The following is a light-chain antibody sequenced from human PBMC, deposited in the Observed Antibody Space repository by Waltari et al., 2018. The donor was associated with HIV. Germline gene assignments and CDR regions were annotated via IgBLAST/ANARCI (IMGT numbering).Light chain of an antibody. V-gene: IGLV1-47*01. CDR3: AAWADSLSAVV. CDR2: MNN. J-gene: IGLJ2*01. CDR1: SSNIGSYY. Sequence: QSVLTQPPSASGTPGQRVTISCSGSSSNIGSYYVYWYQQLPGTDPICLISMNNHRPSGVPDRSAGSMSGTSAYLAISGLRSEDKADYYCAAWADSLSAVVFGGGTKLTVL.